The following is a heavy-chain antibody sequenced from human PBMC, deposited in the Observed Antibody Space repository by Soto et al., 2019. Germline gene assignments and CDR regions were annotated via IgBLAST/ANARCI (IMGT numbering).Heavy chain of an antibody. V-gene: IGHV3-21*01. CDR1: GFTFSSYS. J-gene: IGHJ4*02. Sequence: EVQLVESGGGLVKPGGSLRLSCAASGFTFSSYSMNWVRQAPGKGLEWVSSISSSSSYIYYADSVKGRFTISRDNAKNSLYLQMNSLRAEDTAVYYCARASGYYYGSGSYYTDYWGQGTLVTVSS. CDR3: ARASGYYYGSGSYYTDY. CDR2: ISSSSSYI. D-gene: IGHD3-10*01.